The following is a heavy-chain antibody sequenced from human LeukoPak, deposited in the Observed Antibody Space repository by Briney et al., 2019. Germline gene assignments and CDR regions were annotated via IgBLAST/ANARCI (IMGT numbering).Heavy chain of an antibody. CDR1: GLTFSTYS. J-gene: IGHJ3*02. CDR3: ARDLYGDYAFDM. D-gene: IGHD4-17*01. V-gene: IGHV3-21*01. Sequence: GGSLRPSCAASGLTFSTYSMNWVRQAPGKGLEWVSSISSSSRYIYYADSVKGRFTISRDNAKNSLYLQMNSLRAEDTAVFYCARDLYGDYAFDMWGQGTLVTVSS. CDR2: ISSSSRYI.